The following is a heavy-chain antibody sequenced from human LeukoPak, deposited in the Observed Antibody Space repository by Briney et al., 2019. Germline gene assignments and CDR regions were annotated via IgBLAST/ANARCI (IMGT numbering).Heavy chain of an antibody. V-gene: IGHV4-61*02. D-gene: IGHD4-17*01. Sequence: SETLSLTCTVSGGSISSGSYYWSWIRQPAGTGLEWIGRIYTSGSTNYNPSLKSRVTISVDTSKNQFSLKLSSVTAADTAVYYCARDGATVTTYYYMDVWGKGTTVTVSS. J-gene: IGHJ6*03. CDR1: GGSISSGSYY. CDR3: ARDGATVTTYYYMDV. CDR2: IYTSGST.